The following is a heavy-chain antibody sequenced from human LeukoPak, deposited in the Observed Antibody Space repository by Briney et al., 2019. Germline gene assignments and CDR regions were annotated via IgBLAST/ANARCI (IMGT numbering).Heavy chain of an antibody. CDR2: ISAYNGNT. J-gene: IGHJ5*02. V-gene: IGHV1-18*01. Sequence: ASVKVSCKASGYTFTSYGISWVRQAPGQGLEWMGWISAYNGNTNYAQKLQGRVTMTTDTSTSTAYMELRSLRSDDTAVYYCASSPGYCSGGSCPSNWFDPWGQGTLVTVSS. D-gene: IGHD2-15*01. CDR3: ASSPGYCSGGSCPSNWFDP. CDR1: GYTFTSYG.